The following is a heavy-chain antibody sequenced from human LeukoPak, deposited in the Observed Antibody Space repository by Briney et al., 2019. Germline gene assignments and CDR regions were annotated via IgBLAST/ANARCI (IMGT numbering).Heavy chain of an antibody. CDR2: ISSSSSTI. V-gene: IGHV3-48*02. CDR3: ARDMARGLYYFDY. J-gene: IGHJ4*02. D-gene: IGHD3-10*01. Sequence: GGSLRLSCAASGFTFSSYWMHWVRQAPGKGLEWVSYISSSSSTIYYADSVKGRFTISRDNAKNSLYLQMNSLRDEDTAVYYCARDMARGLYYFDYWGQGTLVTVSS. CDR1: GFTFSSYW.